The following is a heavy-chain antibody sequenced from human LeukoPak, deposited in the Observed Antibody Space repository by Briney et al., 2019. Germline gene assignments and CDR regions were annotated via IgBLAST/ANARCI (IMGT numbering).Heavy chain of an antibody. J-gene: IGHJ4*02. CDR2: FDPEDGET. D-gene: IGHD3-10*01. Sequence: ASVKASCKVSGYTLTELSMHWVRQAPGKGLEWMGGFDPEDGETIYAQKFQGRVTMTEDTSTDTAYMELSSLRSEDTAVYYCATARKLWFGELFSYLFDYWGQGTLVTVSS. V-gene: IGHV1-24*01. CDR3: ATARKLWFGELFSYLFDY. CDR1: GYTLTELS.